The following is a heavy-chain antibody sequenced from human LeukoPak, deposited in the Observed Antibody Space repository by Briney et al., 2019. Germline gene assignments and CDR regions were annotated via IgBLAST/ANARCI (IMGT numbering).Heavy chain of an antibody. CDR2: INPNSGGT. Sequence: ASVKVSCKASGYTFTGYYMHWVRQAPGQGLEWMGWINPNSGGTNYAQKFQGRVTMTRDTSISTAYMELSRLRSEDTAVYYCARVITVTRDEYYFDYWGQGTLVTVSS. CDR1: GYTFTGYY. CDR3: ARVITVTRDEYYFDY. D-gene: IGHD4-17*01. V-gene: IGHV1-2*02. J-gene: IGHJ4*02.